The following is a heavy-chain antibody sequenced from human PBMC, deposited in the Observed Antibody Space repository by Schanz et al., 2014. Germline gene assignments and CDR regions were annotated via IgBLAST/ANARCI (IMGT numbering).Heavy chain of an antibody. CDR1: GFSFSSYG. CDR3: AKGRYSSSWFYFDY. V-gene: IGHV3-30*02. J-gene: IGHJ4*02. Sequence: QVQLVESGGGVVQPGGSLRLSCAASGFSFSSYGMHWVRQAPGKGLEWVAFIWHDGRIKYYADSVKGRFTISRDNSKNTLYLQMNSLRAEDTAVYYCAKGRYSSSWFYFDYWGQGILVTVSS. D-gene: IGHD6-13*01. CDR2: IWHDGRIK.